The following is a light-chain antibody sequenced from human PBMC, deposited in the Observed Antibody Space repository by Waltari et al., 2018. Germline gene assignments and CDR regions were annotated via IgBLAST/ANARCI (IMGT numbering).Light chain of an antibody. Sequence: QSVLTPPPSAPATPGQRVIISPSASRSHPGSSYLYWYQQLPGTAPTRLIYRNNERPSGVSDRFSASKSGTSASLVINGLRSEDEAVYYCASWDDSHYVFGPGTTVTVL. J-gene: IGLJ1*01. CDR1: RSHPGSSY. V-gene: IGLV1-47*01. CDR2: RNN. CDR3: ASWDDSHYV.